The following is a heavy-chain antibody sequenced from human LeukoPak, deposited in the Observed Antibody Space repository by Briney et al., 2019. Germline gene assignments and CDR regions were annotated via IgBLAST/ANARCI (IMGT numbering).Heavy chain of an antibody. CDR1: GFTFSSYG. Sequence: PGGSLRLSCAASGFTFSSYGMHWVRQAPGKGLEWVAVISYDGSNKYYADSVKGRFTISRDNSKNTLYLQMNSLRAEDTAAYYCAPGYSYGSNYFDYWGQGTLVTVSS. D-gene: IGHD5-18*01. CDR2: ISYDGSNK. J-gene: IGHJ4*02. CDR3: APGYSYGSNYFDY. V-gene: IGHV3-30*03.